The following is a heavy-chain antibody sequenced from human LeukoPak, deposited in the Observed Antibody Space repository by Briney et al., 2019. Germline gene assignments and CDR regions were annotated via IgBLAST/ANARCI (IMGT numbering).Heavy chain of an antibody. Sequence: SETLSLTCTVSGGSIISYYWSWIRRPPGKGLEWIGYIFYNGGTSYNPSLKSRVTISVDTSKNQFSLKLSSVTAADTAVYYCARLGYCSGGSCAQFDYWGQGTLVTVSS. J-gene: IGHJ4*02. CDR1: GGSIISYY. CDR3: ARLGYCSGGSCAQFDY. D-gene: IGHD2-15*01. CDR2: IFYNGGT. V-gene: IGHV4-59*08.